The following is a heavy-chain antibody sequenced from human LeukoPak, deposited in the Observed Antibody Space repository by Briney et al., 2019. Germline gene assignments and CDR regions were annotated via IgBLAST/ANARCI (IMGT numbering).Heavy chain of an antibody. CDR3: AKTRPLDSSSWSHGDY. CDR1: GFTFSSYA. D-gene: IGHD6-13*01. CDR2: ISGSGDST. V-gene: IGHV3-23*01. Sequence: GGSLRLPCAASGFTFSSYAMSWVRQAPGKGLEWVSAISGSGDSTYYGDSVKGRFTISRDNSKNTLYLQMNSLRAEDTAVYYCAKTRPLDSSSWSHGDYWGQGTLVTVSS. J-gene: IGHJ4*02.